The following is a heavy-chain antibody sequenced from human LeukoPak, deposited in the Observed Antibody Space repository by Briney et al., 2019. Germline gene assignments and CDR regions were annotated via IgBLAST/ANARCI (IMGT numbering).Heavy chain of an antibody. Sequence: ASVTVSCTASGYTFTTYAMHWVRQAPGQRLEWMGWINAGNGNTKYSQKFQGRVTITRDTSASTAYMELSSLRSEDTAVYFCARELHSDGYRLLDYWGQGTLVTVSS. D-gene: IGHD5-18*01. V-gene: IGHV1-3*01. CDR1: GYTFTTYA. CDR3: ARELHSDGYRLLDY. J-gene: IGHJ4*02. CDR2: INAGNGNT.